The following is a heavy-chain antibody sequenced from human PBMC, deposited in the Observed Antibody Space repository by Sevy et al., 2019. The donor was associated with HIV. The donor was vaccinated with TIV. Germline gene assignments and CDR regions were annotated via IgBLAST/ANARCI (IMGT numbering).Heavy chain of an antibody. CDR3: ASYGMDV. Sequence: SETLSLTCTVSGGSISSSSYYWGWIRQPPGKGLEWIGRNYYSGSTYYNPSLKSRVTISVDTSKNQFSLKLGSVTAADTAVYYCASYGMDVWGQGTTVTVSS. CDR1: GGSISSSSYY. V-gene: IGHV4-39*01. CDR2: NYYSGST. J-gene: IGHJ6*02.